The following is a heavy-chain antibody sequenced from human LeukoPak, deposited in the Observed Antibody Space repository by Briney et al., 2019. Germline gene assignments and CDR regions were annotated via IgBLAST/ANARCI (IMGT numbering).Heavy chain of an antibody. Sequence: SETLSLTCTVSGGSISSYYWSWIRQPPGKGLEWIGYIYYSGSTNYNPSLKSRVTISVDTSKNQFSLKLSSVTAADTAVYYCARLYNTAMVAGFDYWGQGTLVTVSS. CDR3: ARLYNTAMVAGFDY. CDR2: IYYSGST. V-gene: IGHV4-59*08. D-gene: IGHD5-18*01. J-gene: IGHJ4*02. CDR1: GGSISSYY.